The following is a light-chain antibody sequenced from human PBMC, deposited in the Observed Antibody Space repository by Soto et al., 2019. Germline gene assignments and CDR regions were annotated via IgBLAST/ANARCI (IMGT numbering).Light chain of an antibody. V-gene: IGLV2-14*01. Sequence: QSALTQPASVSGSPGQSITISCTGTSNDVGGYNYVSWCQQHPGKAPKLMIYEVSNRPSGVSNRFSGSKSGNTASLTISGLQAEDEADYYCSSYTSSSPWVFGAGTKLTVL. CDR2: EVS. CDR3: SSYTSSSPWV. J-gene: IGLJ3*02. CDR1: SNDVGGYNY.